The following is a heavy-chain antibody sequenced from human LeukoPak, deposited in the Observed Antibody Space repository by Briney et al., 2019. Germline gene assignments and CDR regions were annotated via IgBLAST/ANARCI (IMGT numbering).Heavy chain of an antibody. D-gene: IGHD6-13*01. CDR3: ARVYSSSWYAGYYYYMDV. CDR2: IYTSGST. V-gene: IGHV4-61*02. Sequence: PSETLSLTCTVSGGSISSGSYYWSWIRQPAGKGLEWIGRIYTSGSTNYNPSLKSRVTTSVDTSKNQFSLKLSSVTAADTAVYYCARVYSSSWYAGYYYYMDVWGKGATVTVSS. J-gene: IGHJ6*03. CDR1: GGSISSGSYY.